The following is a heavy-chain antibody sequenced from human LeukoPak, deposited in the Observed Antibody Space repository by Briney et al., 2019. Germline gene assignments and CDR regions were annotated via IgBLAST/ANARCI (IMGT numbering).Heavy chain of an antibody. V-gene: IGHV3-33*01. D-gene: IGHD2-2*03. CDR1: GFTFSSYG. CDR2: IWYDGSNK. Sequence: GRSLRLSCAASGFTFSSYGMHWVRQAPGKGLEWVAVIWYDGSNKYYADSVKGRFTISRDNSKNTLYLQMNSLRAEDTAVYYCARVGYCSSTSCYFDFDYWGQGTLVTVSS. J-gene: IGHJ4*02. CDR3: ARVGYCSSTSCYFDFDY.